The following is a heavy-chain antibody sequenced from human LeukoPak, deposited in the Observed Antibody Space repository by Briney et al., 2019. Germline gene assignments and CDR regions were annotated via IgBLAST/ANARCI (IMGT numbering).Heavy chain of an antibody. CDR3: VKAQYDFWSGLDY. CDR2: ISGHGSST. D-gene: IGHD3-3*01. CDR1: GFTFSRYP. V-gene: IGHV3-64D*09. J-gene: IGHJ4*02. Sequence: GGSLRLSCSASGFTFSRYPMHWVRQAPGKGLEYVSAISGHGSSTYYADSVKGRFTISRDNSKNTLYLQMSSLRTEDTAIYYCVKAQYDFWSGLDYWGQGTLVTVSS.